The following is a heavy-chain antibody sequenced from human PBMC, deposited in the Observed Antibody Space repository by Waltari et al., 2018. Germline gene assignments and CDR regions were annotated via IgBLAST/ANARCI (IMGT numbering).Heavy chain of an antibody. Sequence: QVQLQESGPGLVKPSETLSLTCSVSGYSISSGYYWSWFRQPPGTGLASICSMHHSGTTNYNPSLKSRVTISVDTSKNQFSLKLSSVTAADTAVYYCARRVSTGWQYNYFDYWGQGTPVTVSS. D-gene: IGHD6-25*01. CDR2: MHHSGTT. CDR3: ARRVSTGWQYNYFDY. CDR1: GYSISSGYY. J-gene: IGHJ4*02. V-gene: IGHV4-38-2*01.